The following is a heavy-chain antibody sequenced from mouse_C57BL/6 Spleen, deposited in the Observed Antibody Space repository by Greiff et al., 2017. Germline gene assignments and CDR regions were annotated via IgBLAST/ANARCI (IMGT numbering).Heavy chain of an antibody. D-gene: IGHD3-2*02. Sequence: QVQLQQPGTELVKPGASVKLSCKASGYTFTSYWMHWVKQRPGQGLEWIGNINPSNGGTNYNEKFKSKATLTVDKSSSTAYVQLSSLTSEDSAVYYCATGGTAQATPSFAYWGQGTLVTVSA. CDR2: INPSNGGT. CDR1: GYTFTSYW. V-gene: IGHV1-53*01. CDR3: ATGGTAQATPSFAY. J-gene: IGHJ3*01.